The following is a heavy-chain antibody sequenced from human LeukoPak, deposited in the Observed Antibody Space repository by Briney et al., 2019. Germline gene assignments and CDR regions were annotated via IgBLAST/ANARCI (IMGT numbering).Heavy chain of an antibody. CDR1: GFTFSSYS. V-gene: IGHV3-33*08. D-gene: IGHD7-27*01. Sequence: GGSLRLSCAASGFTFSSYSMNWVRQAPGKGLEWVAVIWYDGSNKYYADSVKGRFTISRDNSKNTLYLQMNSLRAEDTAVYYCARDRRLSWGPLYYYYGMDVWGQGTTVTVSS. CDR3: ARDRRLSWGPLYYYYGMDV. CDR2: IWYDGSNK. J-gene: IGHJ6*02.